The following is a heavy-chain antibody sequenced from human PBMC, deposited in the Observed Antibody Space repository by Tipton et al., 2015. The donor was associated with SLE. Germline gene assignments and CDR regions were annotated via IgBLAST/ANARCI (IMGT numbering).Heavy chain of an antibody. Sequence: TLSLTCAVSGYSISSGYYWGWIRQPPGKGLEWIGSIYHSGSTYYNPSLKSRVTISVDTSKNQFSLKLSSLTAADTAVYYCARRLGSSWTYYFDYWGQGTLVTVSP. CDR2: IYHSGST. CDR1: GYSISSGYY. D-gene: IGHD6-13*01. V-gene: IGHV4-38-2*01. J-gene: IGHJ4*02. CDR3: ARRLGSSWTYYFDY.